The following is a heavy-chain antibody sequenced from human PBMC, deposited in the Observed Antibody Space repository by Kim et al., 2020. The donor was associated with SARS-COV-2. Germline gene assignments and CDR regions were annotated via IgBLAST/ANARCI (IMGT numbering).Heavy chain of an antibody. Sequence: GGSLRLSCAASGFTFSSYAMHWVRQAPGKGLEWVAVISYDGSNKYYADSVKGRFTISRDNSKNTLYLQMNSLRAEDTAVYYCARGGRYFDWLDDFDYWG. J-gene: IGHJ4*01. CDR1: GFTFSSYA. CDR3: ARGGRYFDWLDDFDY. CDR2: ISYDGSNK. D-gene: IGHD3-9*01. V-gene: IGHV3-30*04.